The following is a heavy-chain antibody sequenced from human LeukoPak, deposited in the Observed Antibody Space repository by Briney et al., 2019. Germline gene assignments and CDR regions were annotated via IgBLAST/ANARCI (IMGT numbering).Heavy chain of an antibody. V-gene: IGHV3-23*01. D-gene: IGHD5-12*01. CDR1: GFTFSSYA. Sequence: PGGSLRLSCAASGFTFSSYAMSWVRQAPGKGLEWVSAISGSGGSTYYAASLHPRFTISIDNSNSTLYLQINSLKTEHTAVYYCARDGGSGGYVGDYWGQGTLVIVSS. CDR2: ISGSGGST. J-gene: IGHJ4*02. CDR3: ARDGGSGGYVGDY.